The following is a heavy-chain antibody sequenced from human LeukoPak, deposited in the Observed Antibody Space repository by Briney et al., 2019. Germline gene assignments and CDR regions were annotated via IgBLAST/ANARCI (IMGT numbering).Heavy chain of an antibody. CDR1: GLTFNLYW. D-gene: IGHD2-15*01. CDR2: INNDGSST. V-gene: IGHV3-74*01. J-gene: IGHJ4*02. CDR3: TRGWPASDY. Sequence: PGGSLRLSCAASGLTFNLYWIHWVRQAPGKGLVWVSRINNDGSSTTYADSVKGRFTISRDNAKNTLYLQMSSLRAEDTAVYYCTRGWPASDYWGQGTLVTVSS.